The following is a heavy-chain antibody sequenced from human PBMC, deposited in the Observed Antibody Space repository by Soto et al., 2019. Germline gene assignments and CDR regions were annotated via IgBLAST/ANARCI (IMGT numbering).Heavy chain of an antibody. CDR3: AREHGLQGPYYFDY. J-gene: IGHJ4*02. V-gene: IGHV4-30-2*02. CDR1: GGSISSGGYS. D-gene: IGHD4-4*01. CDR2: IYHSGST. Sequence: SETLSLTCAVSGGSISSGGYSWSWIRQPPGKGLEWIGYIYHSGSTNYNPSLKSRVTISTDTSKNQFSLKLSSVTAADTAVYYCAREHGLQGPYYFDYWGQGTLVTVSS.